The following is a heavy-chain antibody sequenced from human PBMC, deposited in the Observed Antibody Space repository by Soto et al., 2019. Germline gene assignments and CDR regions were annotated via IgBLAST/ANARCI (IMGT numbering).Heavy chain of an antibody. V-gene: IGHV3-30*18. CDR1: GFTSSTYG. CDR2: ISYGGSDR. D-gene: IGHD6-19*01. CDR3: AKDSTGWFENLDN. Sequence: PGGSLRLSCAASGFTSSTYGIHWVRQAPGKGLEWVALISYGGSDRYYADSVKGRFTISRDTSKNTLYLQMNSLRPDDTAVYYCAKDSTGWFENLDNWGQGTLVTVSS. J-gene: IGHJ4*02.